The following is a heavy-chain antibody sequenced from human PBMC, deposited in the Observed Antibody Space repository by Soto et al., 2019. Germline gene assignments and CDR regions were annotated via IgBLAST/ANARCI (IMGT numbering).Heavy chain of an antibody. CDR1: GGSISSYY. D-gene: IGHD3-10*01. V-gene: IGHV4-59*01. CDR2: IYYSGST. CDR3: ARDLRGSGSYYNSISVNWFDP. J-gene: IGHJ5*02. Sequence: SETLSLTCTVSGGSISSYYWSWIRQPPGKGLEWIGYIYYSGSTNYNPSLKSRVTISVDTSKNQFSLKLSSVTAADTAVYYCARDLRGSGSYYNSISVNWFDPWGQGTLVTVSS.